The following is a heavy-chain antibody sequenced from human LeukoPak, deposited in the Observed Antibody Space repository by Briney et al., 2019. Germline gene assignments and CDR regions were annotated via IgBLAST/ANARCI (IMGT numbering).Heavy chain of an antibody. V-gene: IGHV1-24*01. CDR3: APLGYSGSYYDY. CDR2: FDPEDGET. D-gene: IGHD1-26*01. CDR1: GYTLTELS. J-gene: IGHJ4*02. Sequence: ASVNVSCKVSGYTLTELSMHWVRQAPGKGLEWMGGFDPEDGETIYAQKFQGRVTMTEDTSTDTAYMELSSLRSEDTAVYYCAPLGYSGSYYDYWGQGTLVTVSS.